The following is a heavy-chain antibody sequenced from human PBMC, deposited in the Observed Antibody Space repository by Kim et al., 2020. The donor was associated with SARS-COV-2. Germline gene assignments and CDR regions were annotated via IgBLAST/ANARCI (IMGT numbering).Heavy chain of an antibody. Sequence: YAQKCQGRVTVNRDTSINTAYMEQSSLRSDDTAVYYCARSRTNGDAEYFHYWGQGTLVTVSS. CDR3: ARSRTNGDAEYFHY. D-gene: IGHD7-27*01. V-gene: IGHV1-2*02. J-gene: IGHJ1*01.